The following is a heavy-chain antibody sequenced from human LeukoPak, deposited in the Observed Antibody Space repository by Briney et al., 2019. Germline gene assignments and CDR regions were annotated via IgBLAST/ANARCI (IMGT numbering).Heavy chain of an antibody. D-gene: IGHD6-6*01. V-gene: IGHV4-34*01. Sequence: SETLSLTCAVYGGSFSGYYWSWIRQPPGKGLEWIGEINHSGSTNYSPSLKSRVTISVDTSKNQFSLKLSSVTAADTAVYYCARSYSSSSRIDFDYWGQGTLVTVSS. CDR1: GGSFSGYY. CDR3: ARSYSSSSRIDFDY. J-gene: IGHJ4*02. CDR2: INHSGST.